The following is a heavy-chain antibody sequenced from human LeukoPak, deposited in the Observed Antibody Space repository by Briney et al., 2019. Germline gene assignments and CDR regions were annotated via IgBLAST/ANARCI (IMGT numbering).Heavy chain of an antibody. J-gene: IGHJ6*03. V-gene: IGHV4-59*01. CDR1: GGSISRYY. Sequence: ETLSLTCTVSGGSISRYYWSWIRQPPGKGLEWIGYIYYSGSTNYNPSLRSRVTILIDTSKNQFSLKLSSVTAADTAVYYCASLGGTSDYYIDVWGKGTTVIVS. CDR2: IYYSGST. D-gene: IGHD4-23*01. CDR3: ASLGGTSDYYIDV.